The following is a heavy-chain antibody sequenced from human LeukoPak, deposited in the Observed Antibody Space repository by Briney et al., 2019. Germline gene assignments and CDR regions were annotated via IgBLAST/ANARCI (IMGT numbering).Heavy chain of an antibody. CDR3: ARIRVSQLERRGPKTDYYYYGMDV. V-gene: IGHV1-18*01. CDR1: GYTFTSYG. Sequence: ASVKVSCKASGYTFTSYGISGLRQATGQGLEWMGWISDYNGNTNYAQKLQGRVTMTTDTSTSTAYMELRSLRSDDTAVYYCARIRVSQLERRGPKTDYYYYGMDVWGQGTTVTVSS. CDR2: ISDYNGNT. D-gene: IGHD1-1*01. J-gene: IGHJ6*02.